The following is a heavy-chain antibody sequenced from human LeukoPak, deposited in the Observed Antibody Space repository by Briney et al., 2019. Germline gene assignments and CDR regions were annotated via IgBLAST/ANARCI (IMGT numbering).Heavy chain of an antibody. CDR1: GGSISSSSYY. CDR3: ARVTRRRTTGEKFGRYVDY. V-gene: IGHV4-39*01. CDR2: IYYSGST. D-gene: IGHD3-10*01. J-gene: IGHJ4*02. Sequence: KPSETLSLTCTVSGGSISSSSYYWGWIRQPPGKGLEWIGSIYYSGSTYYNPSLKSRVTISVDTSKNQFSLKLNSVTAADTGVFYCARVTRRRTTGEKFGRYVDYWGPGILVRVSS.